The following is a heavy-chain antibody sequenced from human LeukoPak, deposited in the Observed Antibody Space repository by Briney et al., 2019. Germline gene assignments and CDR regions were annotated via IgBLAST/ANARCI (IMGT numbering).Heavy chain of an antibody. J-gene: IGHJ4*02. V-gene: IGHV3-21*04. CDR2: ISSSSTYI. CDR1: GFTFSSYT. Sequence: GGSLRLSCAASGFTFSSYTMSWVRQAPGKGLEWVSSISSSSTYIYYADSLRGRFTISRDNAKNSLYLQMNSLRAEDTAVYYCARVRDTAMGSPFDYWGQGTLVTVSS. CDR3: ARVRDTAMGSPFDY. D-gene: IGHD5-18*01.